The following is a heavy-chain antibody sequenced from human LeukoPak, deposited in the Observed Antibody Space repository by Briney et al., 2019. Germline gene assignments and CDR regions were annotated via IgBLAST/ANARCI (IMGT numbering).Heavy chain of an antibody. V-gene: IGHV1-69*05. CDR2: LIPIFGTA. CDR3: ARGQRWLQLPRYYYYMDV. J-gene: IGHJ6*03. D-gene: IGHD5-24*01. CDR1: GGTFSSYA. Sequence: SVKVSCKASGGTFSSYAISWVRQAPGQGLDWMGRLIPIFGTANYAQKFQGRVTITTDESTSTAYMELSSLRSEDTAVYYCARGQRWLQLPRYYYYMDVWGKGTTVTVSS.